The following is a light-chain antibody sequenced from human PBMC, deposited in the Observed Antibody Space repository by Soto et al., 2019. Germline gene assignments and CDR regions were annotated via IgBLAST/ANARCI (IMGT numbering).Light chain of an antibody. CDR3: ATWADSLNGWL. J-gene: IGLJ2*01. Sequence: QSVLTQPPSASGTPGQRVTISCSGSSSNIGSNSVNWYQQLPGTAPKLLIYNKNQRPSGVPDRFSGSKSGTSASLAISGLQSEDEADYYCATWADSLNGWLFGGGTKLTVL. CDR2: NKN. CDR1: SSNIGSNS. V-gene: IGLV1-44*01.